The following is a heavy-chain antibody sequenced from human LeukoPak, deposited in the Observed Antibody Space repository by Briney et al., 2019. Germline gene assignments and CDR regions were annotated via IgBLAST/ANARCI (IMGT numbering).Heavy chain of an antibody. J-gene: IGHJ4*02. CDR1: GGSFSGYY. D-gene: IGHD6-13*01. V-gene: IGHV4-31*11. CDR2: IYYSGST. CDR3: ARVPYSSSWYFDY. Sequence: SETLSLTCAVYGGSFSGYYWSWIRQHPGKGLEWIGYIYYSGSTYYNPSLKSRVTISVDTSKNQFSLKLSSVTAADTAVYYCARVPYSSSWYFDYWGQGTLVTVSS.